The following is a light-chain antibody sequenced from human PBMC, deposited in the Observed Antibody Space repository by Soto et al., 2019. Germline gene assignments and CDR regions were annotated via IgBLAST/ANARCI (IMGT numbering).Light chain of an antibody. J-gene: IGLJ1*01. CDR2: DNN. CDR3: GTWDSSLSAYV. CDR1: SSNIGNNY. V-gene: IGLV1-51*01. Sequence: QSVLTQPPSVSAAPGQKVTISCSGSSSNIGNNYVSWYQQLPGTAPKLLIYDNNKRPSGIPDRFSDSKSGTSATLAITGLQTGDEADYCCGTWDSSLSAYVFGTGTKVTVL.